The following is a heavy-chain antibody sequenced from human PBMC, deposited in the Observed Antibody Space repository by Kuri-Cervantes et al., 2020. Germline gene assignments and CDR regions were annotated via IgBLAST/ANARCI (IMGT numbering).Heavy chain of an antibody. CDR3: AKDDGANSVVVY. CDR1: GFTFSNAW. D-gene: IGHD4-23*01. J-gene: IGHJ4*02. V-gene: IGHV3-15*01. Sequence: GGSLRLSCVASGFTFSNAWMSWVRQAPGKGLEWVGRIKSKTDGGTTDYAAPVKGRFTISRDDSKNTLYLQMNSLKTEDTAVYYCAKDDGANSVVVYWGQGTLVTVSS. CDR2: IKSKTDGGTT.